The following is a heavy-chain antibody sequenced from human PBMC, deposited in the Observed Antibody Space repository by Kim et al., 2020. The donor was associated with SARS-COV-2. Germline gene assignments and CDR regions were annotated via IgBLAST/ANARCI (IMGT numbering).Heavy chain of an antibody. CDR2: ISAYNGNT. D-gene: IGHD6-19*01. V-gene: IGHV1-18*01. CDR1: GYTFTSYG. J-gene: IGHJ6*02. CDR3: ARGGPYHRSSGWYYYYGMDV. Sequence: ASVKVSCKASGYTFTSYGISWVRQAPGQGLEWMGWISAYNGNTNYAQKLQGRVTMTTDTSTSTAYMELRSLRSDDTAVYYCARGGPYHRSSGWYYYYGMDVWGQGTTVTVSS.